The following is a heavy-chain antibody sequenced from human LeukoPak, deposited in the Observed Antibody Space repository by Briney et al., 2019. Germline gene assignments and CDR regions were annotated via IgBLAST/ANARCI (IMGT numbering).Heavy chain of an antibody. Sequence: GGSLRLSCTASGFTFSSYSMNWVRQAPGKGLEWVSCISSGSSYIYYADSVKGRFTISRDNAKNSLYLQMTSLRAEDTAVYYCARSSSVNYDSSGYSALDDWGQGTLVTVSS. J-gene: IGHJ4*02. CDR1: GFTFSSYS. CDR2: ISSGSSYI. V-gene: IGHV3-21*06. CDR3: ARSSSVNYDSSGYSALDD. D-gene: IGHD3-22*01.